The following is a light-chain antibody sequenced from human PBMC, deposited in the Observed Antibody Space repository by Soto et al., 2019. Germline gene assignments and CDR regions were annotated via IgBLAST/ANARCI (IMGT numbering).Light chain of an antibody. J-gene: IGLJ2*01. CDR1: GGDIDTNF. Sequence: NFMLTQPRSVSESPGKTVTISCTGSGGDIDTNFVQWYRQRPGSAPTIVIYEDKRRPSGVPDRFSGSIDSSSNSASLTISGLQPEDEADYYCQSYYSTNVIFGGGTKVTVL. CDR3: QSYYSTNVI. CDR2: EDK. V-gene: IGLV6-57*02.